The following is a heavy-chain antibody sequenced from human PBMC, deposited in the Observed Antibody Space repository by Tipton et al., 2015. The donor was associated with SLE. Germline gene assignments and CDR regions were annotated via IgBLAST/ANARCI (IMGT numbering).Heavy chain of an antibody. V-gene: IGHV4-31*03. CDR3: ARDGPDTSGYYLDY. J-gene: IGHJ4*02. D-gene: IGHD3-22*01. CDR1: GGSISSDNYF. CDR2: IYYSGNT. Sequence: TLSLTCTVSGGSISSDNYFWSWIRQLPGKGLEWIGYIYYSGNTYYNPSLSSRITISMDSSKNQFSLKVTSVTAADTAVYYCARDGPDTSGYYLDYWGQGILVTVSS.